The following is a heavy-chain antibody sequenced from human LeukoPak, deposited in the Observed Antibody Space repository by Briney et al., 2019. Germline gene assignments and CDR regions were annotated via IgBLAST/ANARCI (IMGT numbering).Heavy chain of an antibody. J-gene: IGHJ4*02. Sequence: GGSLRFSCAASGFTFSSYAMSWVRQAPGKGLEWVSAISGSGGSTYYADSVKGRFTISRDNSKNTLYLQMNSLRAEDTAVYYCAKSGRYGDYVVGYFDYWGQGTLVTVSS. CDR3: AKSGRYGDYVVGYFDY. CDR1: GFTFSSYA. D-gene: IGHD4-17*01. V-gene: IGHV3-23*01. CDR2: ISGSGGST.